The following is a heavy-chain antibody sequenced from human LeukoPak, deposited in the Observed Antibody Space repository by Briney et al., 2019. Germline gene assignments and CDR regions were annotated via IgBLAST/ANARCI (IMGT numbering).Heavy chain of an antibody. CDR2: MNPNSGNT. Sequence: ASVKVSCKASGYTFTSYDINWVRQATGQGLEWMGWMNPNSGNTGYAQKFQGRVTITRNTSISTAYMELSSLRSEDTAVYYCARVRHSSSWHYYYYYYYMDVWGKGTTVTISS. CDR1: GYTFTSYD. V-gene: IGHV1-8*03. D-gene: IGHD6-13*01. CDR3: ARVRHSSSWHYYYYYYYMDV. J-gene: IGHJ6*03.